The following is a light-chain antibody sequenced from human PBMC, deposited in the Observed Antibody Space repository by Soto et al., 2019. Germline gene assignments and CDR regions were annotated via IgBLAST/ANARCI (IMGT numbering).Light chain of an antibody. CDR1: TSDLGRYKF. V-gene: IGLV2-8*01. CDR3: SSNAGSNNLV. CDR2: EVS. J-gene: IGLJ2*01. Sequence: QSALTQPASVSGSPGQSITLSCTGTTSDLGRYKFVSWYQQHPGKAPKLMIYEVSRRPSGVPDRFSGSKSGNTASLTVSGLQAEDEADYYCSSNAGSNNLVFGGGTKVTVL.